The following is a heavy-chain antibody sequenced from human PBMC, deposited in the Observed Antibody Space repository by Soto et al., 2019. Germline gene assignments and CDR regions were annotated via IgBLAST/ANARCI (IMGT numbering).Heavy chain of an antibody. CDR2: IYYSGST. CDR3: ARDRGNRYYYGMDV. D-gene: IGHD6-25*01. J-gene: IGHJ6*02. Sequence: SETLSLTCTVSGGSISCGGYYWSWIRQHPGKGLEWIGYIYYSGSTYYNPSLKSRVTISVDTSKNQFSLKLSSVTAADTAVYYCARDRGNRYYYGMDVWGQGTTVTVSS. V-gene: IGHV4-31*03. CDR1: GGSISCGGYY.